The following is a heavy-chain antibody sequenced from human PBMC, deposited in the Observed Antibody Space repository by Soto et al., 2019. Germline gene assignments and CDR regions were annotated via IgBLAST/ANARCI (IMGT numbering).Heavy chain of an antibody. D-gene: IGHD3-10*01. CDR2: IWYDGSKK. CDR1: GFTFSSYG. J-gene: IGHJ4*02. CDR3: ERDRAGLDY. Sequence: QVQLVESGGGVVQPGRSLRLSCAASGFTFSSYGMHWVRQAPGKGLEWVAVIWYDGSKKYYADSVKGRFTISRDNSKNTLYLQMNSLRAEDAAVYYCERDRAGLDYWGQGSLVTVSS. V-gene: IGHV3-33*01.